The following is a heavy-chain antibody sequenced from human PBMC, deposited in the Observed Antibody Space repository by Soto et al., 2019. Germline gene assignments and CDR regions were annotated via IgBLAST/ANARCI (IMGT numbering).Heavy chain of an antibody. D-gene: IGHD5-12*01. CDR3: ARVGSGYDSEGPYYYYGMDV. Sequence: QVQLVQSGAEVKKPGASVKVSCKASGYTFTSYAMHWVRQAPGQRLEWMGWINAGNGNTKYSQKFQGRVTITRDTSASTAYMELSSLRSEDTAVYYCARVGSGYDSEGPYYYYGMDVWGQGTTVTASS. CDR1: GYTFTSYA. V-gene: IGHV1-3*01. J-gene: IGHJ6*02. CDR2: INAGNGNT.